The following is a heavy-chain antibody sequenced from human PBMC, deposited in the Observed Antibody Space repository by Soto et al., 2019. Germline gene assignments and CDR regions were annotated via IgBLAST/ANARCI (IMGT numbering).Heavy chain of an antibody. CDR1: GFTFSSYW. V-gene: IGHV3-7*01. CDR3: ARVARILSWRLDYYYYYMDV. D-gene: IGHD2-8*02. CDR2: IKQDGSEK. Sequence: PGGSLRLSCAASGFTFSSYWMSWVRQAPGKGLEWVANIKQDGSEKYYVDSVKGRFTISRDNAKNSLYLQMNSLRAEDTAGYYCARVARILSWRLDYYYYYMDVWGKGTKVTVSS. J-gene: IGHJ6*03.